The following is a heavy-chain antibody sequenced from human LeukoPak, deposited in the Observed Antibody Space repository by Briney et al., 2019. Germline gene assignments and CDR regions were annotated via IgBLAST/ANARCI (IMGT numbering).Heavy chain of an antibody. CDR3: ARVRGYCSGGSCYSSRFDY. CDR2: IYYSGST. V-gene: IGHV4-39*01. D-gene: IGHD2-15*01. CDR1: GGSISSSSYY. J-gene: IGHJ4*02. Sequence: SETLSLTCTVSGGSISSSSYYWGWIRQPPGKGLEWIGSIYYSGSTYYNPSLKSRVTISVDTSKNQFSLKLSSVTAADTAVYYCARVRGYCSGGSCYSSRFDYWGQGTLVTVSS.